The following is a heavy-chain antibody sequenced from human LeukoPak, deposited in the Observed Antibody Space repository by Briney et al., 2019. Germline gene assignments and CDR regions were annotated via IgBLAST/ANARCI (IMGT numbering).Heavy chain of an antibody. CDR2: ISGNGGST. CDR1: GFTFSDYA. J-gene: IGHJ6*02. V-gene: IGHV3-23*01. Sequence: GGSLRLSCAASGFTFSDYAMSWVRQAPGKGLEWVSTISGNGGSTYDADSVKGRLTISRDNSKNTLYLQMNSLRVDDTAVYYCASYILTGYYHYYYGMDVWGQGTTVTVSS. CDR3: ASYILTGYYHYYYGMDV. D-gene: IGHD3-9*01.